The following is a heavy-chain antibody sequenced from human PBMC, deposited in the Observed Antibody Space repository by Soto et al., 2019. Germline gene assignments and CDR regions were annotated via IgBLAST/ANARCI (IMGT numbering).Heavy chain of an antibody. CDR2: IIPIFGTA. CDR1: GGTFSSYA. CDR3: AREGGPYGEGSGYHVLDY. V-gene: IGHV1-69*12. D-gene: IGHD3-3*01. J-gene: IGHJ4*02. Sequence: QVQLVQSGAEVKKPGSSVKVSCKASGGTFSSYAISWVRQAPGQGLEWMGGIIPIFGTANYAQKFQGRVTITADESTSTAYMELSSLRSEDTAVYYCAREGGPYGEGSGYHVLDYWGQGTLVTVSS.